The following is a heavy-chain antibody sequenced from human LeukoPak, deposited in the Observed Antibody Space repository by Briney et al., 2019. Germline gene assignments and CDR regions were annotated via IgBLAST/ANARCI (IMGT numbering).Heavy chain of an antibody. D-gene: IGHD2-15*01. J-gene: IGHJ4*02. CDR3: ARIWVAPLSFDY. CDR2: ISHSGST. CDR1: GFSISSGHY. Sequence: SETLSLTCAVSGFSISSGHYWGWIRQPPGKGLGWIGSISHSGSTYYNPSLKSRVTISVDTSKNQFSLKLRSVTAADTAMYYCARIWVAPLSFDYWGQGTLVTVSS. V-gene: IGHV4-38-2*01.